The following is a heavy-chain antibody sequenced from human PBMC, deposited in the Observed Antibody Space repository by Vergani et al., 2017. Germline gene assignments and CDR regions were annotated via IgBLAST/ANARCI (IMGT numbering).Heavy chain of an antibody. V-gene: IGHV4-30-4*07. D-gene: IGHD3/OR15-3a*01. CDR1: GDAISRDTYS. Sequence: QVQLQESGPGLVKPSQTLSLTCTLSGDAISRDTYSWNWVRQPPGKPLEWIGSVYYSGTTYYSPSLGGRVTMSIDKSKNHFSLTLTSVTAADSAFYFCARGQTGYSRDWSTYFFYMDVWGKGTTVTVSS. CDR2: VYYSGTT. CDR3: ARGQTGYSRDWSTYFFYMDV. J-gene: IGHJ6*03.